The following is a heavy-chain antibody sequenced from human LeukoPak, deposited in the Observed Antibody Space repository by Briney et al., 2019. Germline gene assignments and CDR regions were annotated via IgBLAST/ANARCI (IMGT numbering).Heavy chain of an antibody. CDR2: IYYSGST. Sequence: SETLSLTCTVSGGSISSYYWSWIRQPPGKGLEWIGYIYYSGSTNYNPSLKSRVAISADMSKNQFSLKLTSVTGADTAVYYCARDSPSIAAAGIDYWGQGTLVTVSS. CDR3: ARDSPSIAAAGIDY. V-gene: IGHV4-59*12. J-gene: IGHJ4*02. CDR1: GGSISSYY. D-gene: IGHD6-13*01.